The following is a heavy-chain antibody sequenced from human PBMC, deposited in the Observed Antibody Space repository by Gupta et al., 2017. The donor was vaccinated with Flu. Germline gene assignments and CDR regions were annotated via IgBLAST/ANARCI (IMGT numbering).Heavy chain of an antibody. CDR2: INSPGTTI. CDR3: ARDRSLYSTGMDY. Sequence: VRQAPGKGLEWLSYINSPGTTIYYADSVKGQFTISRDNAKNSLSLQMNSLRAEDTAVYYCARDRSLYSTGMDYWGQGTLVTVSS. D-gene: IGHD4-4*01. J-gene: IGHJ4*02. V-gene: IGHV3-48*03.